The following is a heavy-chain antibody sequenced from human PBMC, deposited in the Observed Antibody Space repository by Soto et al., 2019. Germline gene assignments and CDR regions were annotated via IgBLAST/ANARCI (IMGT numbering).Heavy chain of an antibody. CDR1: GFTFSSYG. D-gene: IGHD1-7*01. V-gene: IGHV3-30*18. J-gene: IGHJ3*02. Sequence: GGSLRLSCAASGFTFSSYGMHWVRQAPGKGLEWVAVISYDGSNKYYADSVKGRFTISRDNSKNTLYLQMNSLRAEDTAVYYCAKDRNWNSYAFDIWGQGTMVTVSS. CDR3: AKDRNWNSYAFDI. CDR2: ISYDGSNK.